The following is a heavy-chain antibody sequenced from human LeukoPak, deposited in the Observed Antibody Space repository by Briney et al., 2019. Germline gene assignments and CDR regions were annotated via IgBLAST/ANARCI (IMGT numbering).Heavy chain of an antibody. CDR3: ARGFQAYDFWSGYQYNWFDP. D-gene: IGHD3-3*01. CDR1: GGSIRSYY. Sequence: SETLSLTCTVSGGSIRSYYWSWIRQPAGKGLEWIGRIYTSGSTNYNPSLKSRVTMSVDTSKNQFSLQLSSVTAADTAVYYCARGFQAYDFWSGYQYNWFDPWGQGTLVTVSS. J-gene: IGHJ5*02. CDR2: IYTSGST. V-gene: IGHV4-4*07.